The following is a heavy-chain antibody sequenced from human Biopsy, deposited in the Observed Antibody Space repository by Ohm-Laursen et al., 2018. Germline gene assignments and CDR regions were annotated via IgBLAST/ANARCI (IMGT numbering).Heavy chain of an antibody. D-gene: IGHD2-8*01. J-gene: IGHJ5*02. V-gene: IGHV1-69*10. CDR3: ARDYEVYAKTDCFDP. CDR1: GDSFTSYA. Sequence: ASVKVSCKVSGDSFTSYAIGWVRQAPGQGLEWMGGIIPIPNVATYAQRFQGRITITADESTSTAYMELRSLRSDDTAVYFCARDYEVYAKTDCFDPWGQGTLVTVSS. CDR2: IIPIPNVA.